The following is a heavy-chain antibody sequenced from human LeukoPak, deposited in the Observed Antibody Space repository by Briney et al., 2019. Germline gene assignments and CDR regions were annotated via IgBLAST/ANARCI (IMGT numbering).Heavy chain of an antibody. CDR2: IYYSGST. CDR1: GGSINSSSYY. Sequence: KASETLSLTCTVSGGSINSSSYYWGWIRQPPGKGLEWIGSIYYSGSTYYNPSLKSRVTISVDTSKNQFSLKLSSVTAADTAVYYCASSTWRYCSGGSCYPFDYWGQETLVTVSS. J-gene: IGHJ4*02. D-gene: IGHD2-15*01. CDR3: ASSTWRYCSGGSCYPFDY. V-gene: IGHV4-39*07.